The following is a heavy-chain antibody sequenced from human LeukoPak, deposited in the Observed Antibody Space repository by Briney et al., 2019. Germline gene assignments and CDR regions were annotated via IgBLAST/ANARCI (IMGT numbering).Heavy chain of an antibody. J-gene: IGHJ4*02. V-gene: IGHV5-51*01. CDR3: ARRYSSSWYQFDY. D-gene: IGHD6-13*01. Sequence: GESLKISCKGSGYSFTSYWIGWVRQVPGKGLEWMGIIYPGDSDTRYSPSFQGQVTISADKSISTAYLQWSSLKASDTAMYYCARRYSSSWYQFDYWGQGTLVTVSS. CDR1: GYSFTSYW. CDR2: IYPGDSDT.